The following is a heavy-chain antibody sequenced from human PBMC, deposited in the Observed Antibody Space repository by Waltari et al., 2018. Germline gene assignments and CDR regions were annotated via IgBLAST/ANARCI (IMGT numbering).Heavy chain of an antibody. CDR3: AKDISDSLAASYGGMDV. J-gene: IGHJ6*02. D-gene: IGHD3-22*01. CDR2: ISWNSGSI. V-gene: IGHV3-9*01. Sequence: GISWNSGSIGYADSVKGRFTISRDNAKNSLYLQMNSLRAEDTALYYCAKDISDSLAASYGGMDVWGQGTTVTVSS.